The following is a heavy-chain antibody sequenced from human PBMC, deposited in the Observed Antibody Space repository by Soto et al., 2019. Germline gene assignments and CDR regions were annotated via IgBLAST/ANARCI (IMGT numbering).Heavy chain of an antibody. CDR3: ARRGVMVAANGAYYYYMDV. Sequence: PGGSLRLSCAASGFTFSSYAMSWVRQAPGKGLEWVSAISGSGGSTYYAESVKGRFTISRHNSKNTLYLQMNSLRAEDTAVYYCARRGVMVAANGAYYYYMDVWGKGTTVTVSS. D-gene: IGHD2-15*01. CDR1: GFTFSSYA. CDR2: ISGSGGST. J-gene: IGHJ6*03. V-gene: IGHV3-23*01.